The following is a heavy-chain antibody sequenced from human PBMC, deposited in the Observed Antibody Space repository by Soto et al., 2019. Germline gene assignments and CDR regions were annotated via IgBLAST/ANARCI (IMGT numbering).Heavy chain of an antibody. Sequence: EVQLVEAGGGLVQPGGSLRLSCAASGFTFSRYDMYWVRQATGKGLEWVSAIGTAADTYYPASVQGRFIISRENAKNSLYPQMKRLRAGYTAVYYCVRARGGEYYGEQLSWGQGTLITGSS. CDR2: IGTAADT. J-gene: IGHJ4*02. V-gene: IGHV3-13*04. CDR1: GFTFSRYD. D-gene: IGHD3-10*01. CDR3: VRARGGEYYGEQLS.